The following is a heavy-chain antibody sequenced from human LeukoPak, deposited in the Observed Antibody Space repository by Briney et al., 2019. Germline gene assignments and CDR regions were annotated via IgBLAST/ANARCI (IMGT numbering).Heavy chain of an antibody. D-gene: IGHD4-17*01. Sequence: SETLSLTCTVSGGSISTYYWSWIRQPPGKRLEWIGYILYTGNTNYNPSLKSRVTMSVDTSKNQFSLKQSSVTAADTAVYYCAREDPQTTVPEGMDVWGPGTTVTVSS. V-gene: IGHV4-59*01. J-gene: IGHJ6*02. CDR3: AREDPQTTVPEGMDV. CDR1: GGSISTYY. CDR2: ILYTGNT.